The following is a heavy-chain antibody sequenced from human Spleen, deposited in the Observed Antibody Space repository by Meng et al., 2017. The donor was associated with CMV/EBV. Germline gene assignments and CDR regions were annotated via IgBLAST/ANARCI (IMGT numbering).Heavy chain of an antibody. CDR2: IWYDGSNK. CDR1: GFTFSSYD. CDR3: ARMRRYFFDY. J-gene: IGHJ4*02. Sequence: LSLTCAASGFTFSSYDMHWVRQAPGKGLEWVAVIWYDGSNKYYADSVKGRFTISRDNSKNTLYLQMNSLRAEDTAVYYCARMRRYFFDYWGQGALVTVSS. V-gene: IGHV3-33*01.